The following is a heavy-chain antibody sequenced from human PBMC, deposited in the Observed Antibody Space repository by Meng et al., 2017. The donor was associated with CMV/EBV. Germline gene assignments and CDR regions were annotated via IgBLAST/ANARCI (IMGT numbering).Heavy chain of an antibody. V-gene: IGHV4-39*07. D-gene: IGHD6-13*01. CDR1: GGSISSSSYY. CDR3: ARGGIAAAGLH. J-gene: IGHJ4*02. CDR2: IYYSGST. Sequence: HPQLQESGPGLVKPSETLSLTCTVSGGSISSSSYYWGWIRQPPGKGLEWIGSIYYSGSTYYNPSLKSRVTISVDTSKNQFSLKLSSVTAADTAVYYCARGGIAAAGLHWGQGTLVTVSS.